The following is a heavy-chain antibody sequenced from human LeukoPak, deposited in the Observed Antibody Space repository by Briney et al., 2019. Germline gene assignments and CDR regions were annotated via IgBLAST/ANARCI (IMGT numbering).Heavy chain of an antibody. V-gene: IGHV3-NL1*01. D-gene: IGHD3-3*01. J-gene: IGHJ5*02. CDR1: GFNFRTYG. CDR2: IYSGGST. CDR3: LTYYDFWSGSLT. Sequence: GGSLRLSCAASGFNFRTYGMHWVRQAPGKGLEWVSVIYSGGSTYYADSVKGRFTISRDNSKNTLYLQMNSLRAEDTAVYYCLTYYDFWSGSLTWGQGTLVTVSS.